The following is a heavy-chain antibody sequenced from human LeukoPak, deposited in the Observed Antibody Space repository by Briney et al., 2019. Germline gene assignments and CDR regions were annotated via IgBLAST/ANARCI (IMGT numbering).Heavy chain of an antibody. CDR2: IYSGGAT. CDR1: GFTVSSNY. V-gene: IGHV3-53*01. CDR3: ARGPIVGPTKGFDP. Sequence: RGSLRLSCAASGFTVSSNYMSWVRQAPGKGLEWVSVIYSGGATYYAESVKGGFTISRSNSKNMLYLQMNSLRAEDTAVYYCARGPIVGPTKGFDPWGQGTLVTVSS. D-gene: IGHD1-26*01. J-gene: IGHJ5*02.